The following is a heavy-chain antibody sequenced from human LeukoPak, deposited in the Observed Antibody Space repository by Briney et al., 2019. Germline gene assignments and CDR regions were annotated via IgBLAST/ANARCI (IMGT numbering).Heavy chain of an antibody. CDR1: GYSFTSYW. J-gene: IGHJ5*02. V-gene: IGHV5-51*01. CDR2: IYPGDSDT. CDR3: ARLTLGGYSGYDYKTVNWFDP. Sequence: GESLKISCKGSGYSFTSYWIGWVRQMPGKGLEWMGIIYPGDSDTRYSPSFQGQVTISADKSISTAYLQWSSLKASDTAMYYCARLTLGGYSGYDYKTVNWFDPWGQGTLVTVSS. D-gene: IGHD5-12*01.